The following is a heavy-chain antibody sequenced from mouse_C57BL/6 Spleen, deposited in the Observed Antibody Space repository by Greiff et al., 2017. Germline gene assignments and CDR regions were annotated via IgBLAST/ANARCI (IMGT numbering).Heavy chain of an antibody. J-gene: IGHJ4*01. V-gene: IGHV3-6*01. Sequence: EVQLVESGPGLVKPSQSLSLTCSVTGYSITSGYYWNWIRQFPGNKLEWMGYISYDGSNNYNPSLKNRISITRDTSKNQFFLKLNSVTTEDTATYYYAQQLRLRAMDYWGQGTSVTVSS. CDR1: GYSITSGYY. CDR2: ISYDGSN. D-gene: IGHD3-2*02. CDR3: AQQLRLRAMDY.